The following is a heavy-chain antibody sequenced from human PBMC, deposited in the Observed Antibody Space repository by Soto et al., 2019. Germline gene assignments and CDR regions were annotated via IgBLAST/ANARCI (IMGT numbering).Heavy chain of an antibody. V-gene: IGHV1-8*02. D-gene: IGHD3-10*01. Sequence: ASVKVSCKASGYTFDNYDIHWVRQAPGHGLEWMGWMNPNSGNTGYAQNFRGRVTMTQNTAIGTAYMELSSLRSDDTATYYCTRAYGAETFDFWGQGTRVTAPQ. J-gene: IGHJ5*01. CDR1: GYTFDNYD. CDR3: TRAYGAETFDF. CDR2: MNPNSGNT.